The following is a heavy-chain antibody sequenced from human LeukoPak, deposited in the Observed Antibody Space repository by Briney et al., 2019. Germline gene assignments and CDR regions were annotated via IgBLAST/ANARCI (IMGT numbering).Heavy chain of an antibody. CDR3: AKNSNWETDY. CDR2: ISDSGDTT. J-gene: IGHJ4*02. V-gene: IGHV3-23*01. CDR1: GFSFSIYA. Sequence: PGGSLRLSCAASGFSFSIYAMSWVRQAPGKGLEWVSGISDSGDTTWDADSVKGRFTISRDNYKNTVYLQMNNLRAEDTAVYYCAKNSNWETDYWGQGTLVTVSA. D-gene: IGHD1-26*01.